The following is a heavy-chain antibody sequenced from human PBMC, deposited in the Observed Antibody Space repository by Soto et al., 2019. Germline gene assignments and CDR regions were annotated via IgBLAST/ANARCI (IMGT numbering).Heavy chain of an antibody. CDR3: ARDEGDLYYYYMDV. CDR2: ISAYNGNT. J-gene: IGHJ6*03. CDR1: GYTFTSYG. V-gene: IGHV1-18*01. Sequence: ASVKVSCKASGYTFTSYGISWVRQAPGQGLEWMGWISAYNGNTNYAQKLQGRVTMTTDTSTSTAYMELRSLRSDDTAVYYCARDEGDLYYYYMDVWGKGTTVTVSS.